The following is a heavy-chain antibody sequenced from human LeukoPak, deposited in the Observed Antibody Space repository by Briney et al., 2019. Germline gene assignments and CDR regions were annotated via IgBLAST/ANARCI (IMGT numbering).Heavy chain of an antibody. J-gene: IGHJ3*02. D-gene: IGHD3-10*01. CDR2: IYYSGST. V-gene: IGHV4-39*01. Sequence: SGTLSLTCTVSGGSISSSSYYWGWIRQPPGKGLEWIGSIYYSGSTYYNPSLKSRVTISVDTSKNQFSLKLSSVTAADTAVYYCATLWFGELFAFDIWGQGTMVTVSS. CDR3: ATLWFGELFAFDI. CDR1: GGSISSSSYY.